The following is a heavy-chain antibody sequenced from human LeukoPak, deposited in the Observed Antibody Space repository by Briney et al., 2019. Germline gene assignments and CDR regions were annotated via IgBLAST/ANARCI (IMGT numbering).Heavy chain of an antibody. CDR3: ARDGITMDTAMVTLTLPPDY. V-gene: IGHV1-2*02. Sequence: ASVKVSRKASGYTFTGYYMHWVRQAPGQGLEWMGWINPNSGGTNYAQKFQGRVTMTRDTSISTAYMELSRLRSDDTAVYYCARDGITMDTAMVTLTLPPDYWGQGTLVTVSS. CDR1: GYTFTGYY. J-gene: IGHJ4*02. CDR2: INPNSGGT. D-gene: IGHD5-18*01.